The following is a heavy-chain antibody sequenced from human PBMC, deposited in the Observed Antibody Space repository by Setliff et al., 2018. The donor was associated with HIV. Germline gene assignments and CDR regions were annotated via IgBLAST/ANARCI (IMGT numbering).Heavy chain of an antibody. D-gene: IGHD3-10*01. V-gene: IGHV3-30*02. J-gene: IGHJ6*03. CDR3: ANSYSASGNYHYYDYLDV. CDR2: IWYDGNNI. CDR1: GFIFSSKW. Sequence: PGGSLRLSCAASGFIFSSKWMHWVRQAPGKGLEWVAFIWYDGNNIKYADSVKGRFTISRDNSKNTLYLQMNSLRIEDSGAYYCANSYSASGNYHYYDYLDVWGKGTTVTVSS.